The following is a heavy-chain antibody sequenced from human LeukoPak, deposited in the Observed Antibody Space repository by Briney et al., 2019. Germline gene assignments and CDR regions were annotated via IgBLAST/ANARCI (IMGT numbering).Heavy chain of an antibody. CDR2: IRYDGSNK. V-gene: IGHV3-30*02. D-gene: IGHD3-22*01. Sequence: PGGSLRLSCAASGFTFSSYGMHWVRQAPGKGLEWVAFIRYDGSNKYYADSVKGRFTTSRDNSKNTLYLQMNSLRAEDTAVYYCARVYYDSSGYYYYPPAWLDYWGQGTLVTVSS. CDR1: GFTFSSYG. CDR3: ARVYYDSSGYYYYPPAWLDY. J-gene: IGHJ4*02.